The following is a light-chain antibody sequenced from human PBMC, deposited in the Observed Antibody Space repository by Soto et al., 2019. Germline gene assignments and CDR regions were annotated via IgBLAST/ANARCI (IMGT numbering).Light chain of an antibody. CDR3: QKCSSAPWT. CDR1: QGISNF. Sequence: DIQMTQSPSSLSASVGDRVTLTCRASQGISNFLAWYQQKPGKVPKLLIYAASTLQSGVPSRFSGSGSGTDFTLTISSLQPDDVATYYCQKCSSAPWTFGQGTKVEIK. V-gene: IGKV1-27*01. J-gene: IGKJ1*01. CDR2: AAS.